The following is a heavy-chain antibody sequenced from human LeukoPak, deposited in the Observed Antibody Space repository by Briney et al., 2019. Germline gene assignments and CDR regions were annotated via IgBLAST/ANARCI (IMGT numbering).Heavy chain of an antibody. Sequence: PGESLKISCKGSGYSFTIYWIGWVRQMPGKGLEWMGIIYPGDSDTRYSPSFQGQVTISADKSISTAYLQWSSLKASDTAMYYCARHSFPSCSGGSCYPVYFDYWGQGTLVTVSS. CDR1: GYSFTIYW. J-gene: IGHJ4*02. V-gene: IGHV5-51*01. D-gene: IGHD2-15*01. CDR3: ARHSFPSCSGGSCYPVYFDY. CDR2: IYPGDSDT.